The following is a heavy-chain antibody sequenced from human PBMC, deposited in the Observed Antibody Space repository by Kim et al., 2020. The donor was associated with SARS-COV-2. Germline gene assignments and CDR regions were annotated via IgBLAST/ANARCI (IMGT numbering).Heavy chain of an antibody. V-gene: IGHV3-72*01. CDR3: TRAARHHWENNGAFDI. CDR1: GFTFSDYQ. J-gene: IGHJ3*02. D-gene: IGHD1-26*01. Sequence: GGSLRLSCAVSGFTFSDYQLDWVRQAPGQGLEWVGRTRNRAHSYTTEYAASVKGRFTISRDDSQNSLYLQMNSLKTEDTAVYYCTRAARHHWENNGAFDIWGQGTMVTVSS. CDR2: TRNRAHSYTT.